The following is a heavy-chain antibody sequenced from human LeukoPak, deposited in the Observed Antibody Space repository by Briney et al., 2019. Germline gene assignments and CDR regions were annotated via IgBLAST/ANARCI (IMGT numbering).Heavy chain of an antibody. CDR2: ISWDGGST. V-gene: IGHV3-43*01. Sequence: GGSLRLSCAASGFTFDDYTMHWVRQAPGKGLEWVSLISWDGGSTYYADSEKGRFTISRDNSKNSLYLQMNSLRTEDTALYYCAKDSCSSTSCSLDYWGQGTLVTVSS. J-gene: IGHJ4*02. D-gene: IGHD2-2*01. CDR3: AKDSCSSTSCSLDY. CDR1: GFTFDDYT.